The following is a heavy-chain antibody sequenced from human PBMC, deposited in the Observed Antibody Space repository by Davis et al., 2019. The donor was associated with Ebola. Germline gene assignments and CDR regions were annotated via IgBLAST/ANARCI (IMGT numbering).Heavy chain of an antibody. Sequence: GGSLRLSCRGSGYTFSIYWIAWVRQMPGKGLECVGIIYPGDSDTRYSSSFQGQVTISADKSISTAYLQWNSLKASDTAMYYCARIVIGGDGDYVYYFQHWGQGTLVTVSS. J-gene: IGHJ1*01. D-gene: IGHD4-17*01. V-gene: IGHV5-51*01. CDR3: ARIVIGGDGDYVYYFQH. CDR1: GYTFSIYW. CDR2: IYPGDSDT.